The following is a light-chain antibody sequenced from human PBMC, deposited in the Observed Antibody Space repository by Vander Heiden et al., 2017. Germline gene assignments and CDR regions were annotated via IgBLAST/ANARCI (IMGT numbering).Light chain of an antibody. CDR3: QQDYWTPPLT. CDR2: WAS. CDR1: QSVLYSSNNKNY. Sequence: DIVMTQSPDSLAVSLGERATINCKSSQSVLYSSNNKNYLAWYQQKPGQPPKLLIYWASTRESGVPDRFSGRGSGTDFTLTIRRLQAEDVAVYYCQQDYWTPPLTLGGGTKVEIK. J-gene: IGKJ4*01. V-gene: IGKV4-1*01.